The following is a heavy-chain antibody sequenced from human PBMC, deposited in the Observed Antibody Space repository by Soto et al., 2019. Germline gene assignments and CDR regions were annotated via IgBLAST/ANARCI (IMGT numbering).Heavy chain of an antibody. CDR3: ATSRIRYHSFGYYDGIYGMDV. CDR1: GDSIMGRRFW. Sequence: SETLSLTCGVSGDSIMGRRFWWGWVRQSPGKGLEWVGSVSYSGDTFYNPSLKNRVTISLDTSNNRFSLRLNFVTAADTAVYYCATSRIRYHSFGYYDGIYGMDVWGQGTTVTVSS. J-gene: IGHJ6*02. D-gene: IGHD3-22*01. V-gene: IGHV4-39*02. CDR2: VSYSGDT.